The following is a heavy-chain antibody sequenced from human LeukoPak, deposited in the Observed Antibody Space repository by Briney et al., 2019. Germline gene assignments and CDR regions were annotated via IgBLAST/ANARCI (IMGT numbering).Heavy chain of an antibody. CDR1: GFTFSSYG. CDR3: ANGGSSGWYR. D-gene: IGHD6-19*01. J-gene: IGHJ4*02. Sequence: PGRSLRLSCAASGFTFSSYGMHWVRQAPGKGLERVAVISYDGSNKYYADSVKGRFTISRDNSKNTLYLQMNSLRAEDTAVYYCANGGSSGWYRWGQGTLVTVSS. CDR2: ISYDGSNK. V-gene: IGHV3-30*18.